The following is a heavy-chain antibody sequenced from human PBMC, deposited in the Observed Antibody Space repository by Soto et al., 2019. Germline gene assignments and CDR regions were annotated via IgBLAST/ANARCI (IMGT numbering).Heavy chain of an antibody. CDR2: MNPNRGNT. CDR1: GYTFTSYD. Sequence: QVQLVQSGAEVKKPGASVKVSCKASGYTFTSYDINWVRQATGQGFEWMGWMNPNRGNTGYAQKFQGRVTMTRNTSISTAYMELSSLRSEDTDVYYCARRGGEYYYYYYMDVWGKGTTVTVSS. J-gene: IGHJ6*03. V-gene: IGHV1-8*01. CDR3: ARRGGEYYYYYYMDV. D-gene: IGHD3-16*01.